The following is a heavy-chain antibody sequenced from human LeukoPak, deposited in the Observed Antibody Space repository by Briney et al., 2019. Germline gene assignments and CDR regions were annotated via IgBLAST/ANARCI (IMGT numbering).Heavy chain of an antibody. CDR1: GFSFGSYG. CDR2: ISGNGGTT. D-gene: IGHD6-13*01. V-gene: IGHV3-48*04. J-gene: IGHJ4*02. Sequence: GESLRLSCAASGFSFGSYGLSWVRQAPGKGPQWVSYISGNGGTTHYADSVEGRFTISRDNAKNSLYLQMSSLRAEDTAVYYCARAGSSWDYYFDYWGQGTLVTVSS. CDR3: ARAGSSWDYYFDY.